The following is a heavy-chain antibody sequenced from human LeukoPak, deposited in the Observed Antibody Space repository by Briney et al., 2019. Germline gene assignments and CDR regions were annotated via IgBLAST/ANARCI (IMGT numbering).Heavy chain of an antibody. CDR2: IYYSGST. CDR1: GGSISIYY. CDR3: ARSGDSIDY. D-gene: IGHD2-21*02. J-gene: IGHJ4*02. V-gene: IGHV4-59*06. Sequence: KPSETLSLTCTVSGGSISIYYWSWIRQHPGKGLEWIGYIYYSGSTYYNPSLKSRVTISVDTSKNQFSLKLSSVTAADTAVYYCARSGDSIDYWGQGTLVTVSS.